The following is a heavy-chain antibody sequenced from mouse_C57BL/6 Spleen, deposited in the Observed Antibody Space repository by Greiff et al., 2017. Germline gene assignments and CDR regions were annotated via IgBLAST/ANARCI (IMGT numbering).Heavy chain of an antibody. Sequence: EVHLVESGGGLVKPGGSLKLSCAASGFTFSDYGMHWVRQAPEKGLEWVAYISTGSSTIYYADTVKGRFTISRANAKNTLFLQMTSMRDDDRDMYYGSRLIYYDYDVGAMDYWGQGTSVTVAS. CDR3: SRLIYYDYDVGAMDY. V-gene: IGHV5-17*01. D-gene: IGHD2-4*01. J-gene: IGHJ4*01. CDR1: GFTFSDYG. CDR2: ISTGSSTI.